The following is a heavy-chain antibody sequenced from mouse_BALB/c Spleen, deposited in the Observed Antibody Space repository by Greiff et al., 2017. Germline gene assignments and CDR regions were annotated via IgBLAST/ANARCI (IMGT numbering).Heavy chain of an antibody. D-gene: IGHD1-2*01. Sequence: QVQLQQSGAELVRPGSSVKISCKASGYAFSSYWMNWVKQRPGQGLEWIGQIYPGDGDTNYNGKFKGKATLTADKSSSTAYMQLSSLTSEDSAVYFCARLGYGYYAMDYWGQGTSVTVSS. CDR1: GYAFSSYW. CDR2: IYPGDGDT. V-gene: IGHV1-80*01. CDR3: ARLGYGYYAMDY. J-gene: IGHJ4*01.